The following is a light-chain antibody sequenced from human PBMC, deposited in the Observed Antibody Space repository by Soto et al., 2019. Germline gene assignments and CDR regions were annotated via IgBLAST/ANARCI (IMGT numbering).Light chain of an antibody. Sequence: QSGLTQPASGRGSPGQSITIYCTGSSSDVGGHNYVSWYQQHPGKAPNLMIYEVTKRPSGVSNRFSGSKSGNTASLTISGLQAEDEADYYCSSYTSTSTLYVFGTGTKVTVL. CDR2: EVT. CDR3: SSYTSTSTLYV. J-gene: IGLJ1*01. V-gene: IGLV2-14*01. CDR1: SSDVGGHNY.